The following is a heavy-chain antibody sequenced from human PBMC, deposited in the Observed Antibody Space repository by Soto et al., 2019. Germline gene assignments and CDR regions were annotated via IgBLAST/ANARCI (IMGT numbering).Heavy chain of an antibody. Sequence: SETLSLTCTVSGASISSGGYYWNWIRQHPGKGLEWIGYIYYSGSTYYNPSLKSRVTISVDTSKNQFSLKLSSVTAADTAVYYCATYHFDSSGYYGFDYWGQGSLVTVSS. D-gene: IGHD3-22*01. CDR1: GASISSGGYY. CDR2: IYYSGST. V-gene: IGHV4-31*03. J-gene: IGHJ4*02. CDR3: ATYHFDSSGYYGFDY.